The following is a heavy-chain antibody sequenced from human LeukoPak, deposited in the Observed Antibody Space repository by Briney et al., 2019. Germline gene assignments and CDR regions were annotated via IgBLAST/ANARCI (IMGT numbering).Heavy chain of an antibody. V-gene: IGHV4-39*01. Sequence: SETLSLTCTVSGGSIISSGYFWGWVRQPPGKGLEWIGSIYYTGSTYYNPSLRSRVTISVDRSTNQFSLKLTSVTAADTALYYCADAGAGMGNFDCWGQGTLVTVSS. CDR3: ADAGAGMGNFDC. D-gene: IGHD6-19*01. CDR1: GGSIISSGYF. CDR2: IYYTGST. J-gene: IGHJ4*02.